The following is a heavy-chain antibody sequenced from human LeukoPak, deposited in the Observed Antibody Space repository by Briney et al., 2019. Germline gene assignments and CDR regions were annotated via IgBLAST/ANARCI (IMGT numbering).Heavy chain of an antibody. CDR1: GGSFSSYY. CDR2: IYYSGST. Sequence: PSETLSLTCAVYGGSFSSYYWSWIRQPPGKGLEWIGYIYYSGSTNYNPSLKSRVTISVDTSKNQFSLKLSSVTAADTAVYYCARRSIMITFGGVIARLDAFDIWGQGTMVTVSS. D-gene: IGHD3-16*02. CDR3: ARRSIMITFGGVIARLDAFDI. J-gene: IGHJ3*02. V-gene: IGHV4-59*08.